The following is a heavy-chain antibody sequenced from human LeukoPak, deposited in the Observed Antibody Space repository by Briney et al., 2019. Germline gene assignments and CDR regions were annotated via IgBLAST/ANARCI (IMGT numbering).Heavy chain of an antibody. CDR2: IYYSGST. J-gene: IGHJ4*02. CDR1: GGSISSYY. CDR3: ARGRSGWWFDY. Sequence: SETLSLTCTVSGGSISSYYWRWIRQPQGKGLEWIGYIYYSGSTNYNPSLKSRVTISVDTSKNQFSLKLSSVTAADTAVYYCARGRSGWWFDYWGQGTLVTVST. V-gene: IGHV4-59*08. D-gene: IGHD6-19*01.